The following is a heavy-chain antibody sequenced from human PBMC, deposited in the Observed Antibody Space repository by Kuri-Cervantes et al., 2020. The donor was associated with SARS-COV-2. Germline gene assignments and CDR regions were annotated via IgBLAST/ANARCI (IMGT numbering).Heavy chain of an antibody. J-gene: IGHJ6*02. V-gene: IGHV3-33*01. Sequence: GGSLRLSCAASGFTFSSYGMHWVRQAPGKGLEWVAVIWYDGSNKYYADSAKGRFTISRDNSKNTLYLQMNSLRAEDTAVYYCARDPGGDLLLQYYYGMDVWGQGTTVTVSS. CDR2: IWYDGSNK. D-gene: IGHD2-15*01. CDR3: ARDPGGDLLLQYYYGMDV. CDR1: GFTFSSYG.